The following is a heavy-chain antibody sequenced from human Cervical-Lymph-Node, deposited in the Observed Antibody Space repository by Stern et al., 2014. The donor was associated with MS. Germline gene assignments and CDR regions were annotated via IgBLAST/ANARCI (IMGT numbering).Heavy chain of an antibody. J-gene: IGHJ4*02. CDR1: GGSISSRY. CDR2: ISHSGDT. CDR3: ARLSTAVDF. Sequence: VQLVESGPGLVKPSETLSLTCAVSGGSISSRYWGWIRQPPGKGLEWIGLISHSGDTQYNPSLKSRVTISLDTSKNQFTLKVTSVTAADTAVYYCARLSTAVDFWGQGTLVTVSS. V-gene: IGHV4-59*08.